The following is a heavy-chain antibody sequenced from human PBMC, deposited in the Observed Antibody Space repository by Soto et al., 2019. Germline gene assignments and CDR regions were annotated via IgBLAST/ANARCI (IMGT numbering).Heavy chain of an antibody. D-gene: IGHD4-17*01. CDR3: AKDQDNTDYYWIFDL. CDR1: GFNFRKFA. CDR2: MSERSGPP. Sequence: GVSLRLSCAASGFNFRKFAMSWVRQAPGKGLEWVSGMSERSGPPLYADSVKGRFTISRDNSKSTLYLEMNNLRPEDTAVYYCAKDQDNTDYYWIFDLWGRGTPVTVSS. V-gene: IGHV3-23*01. J-gene: IGHJ2*01.